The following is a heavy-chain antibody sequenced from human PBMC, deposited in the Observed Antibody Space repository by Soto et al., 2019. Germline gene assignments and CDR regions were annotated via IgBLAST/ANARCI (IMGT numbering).Heavy chain of an antibody. CDR2: VSVSGGIT. CDR3: ARVTGGSGSDF. D-gene: IGHD3-10*01. V-gene: IGHV3-23*01. J-gene: IGHJ4*02. CDR1: GFIFSTYG. Sequence: GGSLRLSCAASGFIFSTYGMTWVRQAPGKGLEWVSRVSVSGGITYYADSVKGGLTISRDNSKNMLYLQVNSLRAEDTAVYYCARVTGGSGSDFWGQGTLVTVSS.